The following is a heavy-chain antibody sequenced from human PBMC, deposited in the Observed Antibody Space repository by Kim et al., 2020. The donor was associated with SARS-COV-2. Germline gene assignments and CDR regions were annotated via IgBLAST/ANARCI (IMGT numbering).Heavy chain of an antibody. D-gene: IGHD3-16*01. CDR1: GYTFISHV. V-gene: IGHV1-18*01. CDR2: INAHNTKT. J-gene: IGHJ5*02. Sequence: ASVKVSCKASGYTFISHVIIWVRQARGQGLEWMGWINAHNTKTESARKFQGRLTMTTDTSASTAYMELRNLRSDDTAIYYCARDRGVTLIGGQPDWFDPWGQGTLVTVSS. CDR3: ARDRGVTLIGGQPDWFDP.